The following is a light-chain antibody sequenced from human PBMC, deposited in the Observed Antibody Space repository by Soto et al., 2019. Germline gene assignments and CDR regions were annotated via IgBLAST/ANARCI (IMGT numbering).Light chain of an antibody. CDR1: PSVSGSN. J-gene: IGKJ5*01. CDR3: QQYSTSPRVT. Sequence: EIVLTQSPGTLSLSAGERATLSCRASPSVSGSNLAWYQQKPGQAPRLLIYGASNRATDIPDRFSGRGSGTDFTLTISRLEPEDFAVYYCQQYSTSPRVTFGQGTRLEI. CDR2: GAS. V-gene: IGKV3-20*01.